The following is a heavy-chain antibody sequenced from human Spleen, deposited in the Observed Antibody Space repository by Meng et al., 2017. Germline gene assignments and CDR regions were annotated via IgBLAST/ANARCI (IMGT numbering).Heavy chain of an antibody. CDR2: IFSNDEK. D-gene: IGHD3-10*01. CDR1: GFSLSNARMG. J-gene: IGHJ4*02. V-gene: IGHV2-26*01. Sequence: SGPTLVKPTETLTLTCTVSGFSLSNARMGVSWIRQPPGKALEWLAHIFSNDEKSYSTSLKSRLTITKDTSKNQVVLTMTNMDPVDTATYYCAHRAYDSGSYDYWGQGTLVTVSS. CDR3: AHRAYDSGSYDY.